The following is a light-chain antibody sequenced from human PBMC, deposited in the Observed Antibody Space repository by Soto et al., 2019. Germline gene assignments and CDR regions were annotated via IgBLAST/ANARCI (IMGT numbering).Light chain of an antibody. J-gene: IGKJ5*01. CDR3: QQYNNWPPIT. CDR2: DTS. Sequence: EIVMTQSPATLSLSAGERATLSWRASQSVSINLAWYQKKPGQAPRLLIYDTSTRATGIPARFSGSGSGTELTLTISSLQSEDFAVYYCQQYNNWPPITFGQGTRLEIK. V-gene: IGKV3-15*01. CDR1: QSVSIN.